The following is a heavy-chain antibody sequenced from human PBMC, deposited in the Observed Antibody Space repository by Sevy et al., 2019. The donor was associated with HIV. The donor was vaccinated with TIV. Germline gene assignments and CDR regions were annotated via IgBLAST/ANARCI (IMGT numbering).Heavy chain of an antibody. D-gene: IGHD3-10*01. CDR1: GFTFTSYA. Sequence: GGSLRLSCAASGFTFTSYAMNWVRQAPGKGLEWVSSLSASGGSTYYADSVKGRFTISRDNSENTLNLQMNTLRAEDTAVYYCAKDCRGSGSPNCFDPWGRGTLVTVSS. CDR3: AKDCRGSGSPNCFDP. J-gene: IGHJ5*02. V-gene: IGHV3-23*01. CDR2: LSASGGST.